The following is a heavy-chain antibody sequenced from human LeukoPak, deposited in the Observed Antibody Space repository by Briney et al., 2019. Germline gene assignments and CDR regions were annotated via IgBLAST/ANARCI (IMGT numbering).Heavy chain of an antibody. Sequence: AETLSLPCTVSGGSISSYYWSWIRQPPGKGLEWIGYIYYSGSTNYNTALKSRVTISVDPSKNQFSLKPSSVTAADTAVYYCATAYYYGSGSPYYYYMDVWGKGTTVTVSS. CDR2: IYYSGST. D-gene: IGHD3-10*01. CDR3: ATAYYYGSGSPYYYYMDV. J-gene: IGHJ6*03. CDR1: GGSISSYY. V-gene: IGHV4-59*01.